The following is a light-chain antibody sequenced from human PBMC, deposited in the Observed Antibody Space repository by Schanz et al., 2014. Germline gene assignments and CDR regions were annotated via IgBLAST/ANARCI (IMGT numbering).Light chain of an antibody. CDR3: CSYAGGGSWI. V-gene: IGLV2-8*01. J-gene: IGLJ3*02. CDR1: SSDVGGYKY. Sequence: QSALTQPPSASGSPGQSVTISCTGTSSDVGGYKYVSWYQQHPGKAPKLMIYEVSKRPSGVSSRFSGSKSGNTASLTISGLQAEDEADYYCCSYAGGGSWIFGGGTKLTVL. CDR2: EVS.